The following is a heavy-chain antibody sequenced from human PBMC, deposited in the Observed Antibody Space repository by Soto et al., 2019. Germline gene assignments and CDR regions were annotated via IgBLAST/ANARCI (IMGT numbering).Heavy chain of an antibody. CDR1: GFTFSSYA. J-gene: IGHJ4*02. CDR3: AFNSGSGSYYFDY. CDR2: ISGGGETT. Sequence: EVPLLESGGGLVQPGGSLRLSCAASGFTFSSYAMWWVRQAPGKGLECVSAISGGGETTYYADSVKGRFTISRDNSKNTLYLQMNRLRAEDTAVYYCAFNSGSGSYYFDYWGQGTLVTVSS. V-gene: IGHV3-23*01. D-gene: IGHD3-10*01.